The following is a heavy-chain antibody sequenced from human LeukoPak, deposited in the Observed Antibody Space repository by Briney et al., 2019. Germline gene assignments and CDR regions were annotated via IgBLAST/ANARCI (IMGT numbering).Heavy chain of an antibody. J-gene: IGHJ5*02. Sequence: ASVKVSCKASGYTFTDYCLHWVRQAPGRGLEWMGWINPNSGGTSSAQKFQGRVTMTRDTSITTVYMEVSWLTSDDTAIYYCARADRLHGGPYLIGPWGQGTLVTVSS. CDR2: INPNSGGT. V-gene: IGHV1-2*02. CDR3: ARADRLHGGPYLIGP. D-gene: IGHD2-21*01. CDR1: GYTFTDYC.